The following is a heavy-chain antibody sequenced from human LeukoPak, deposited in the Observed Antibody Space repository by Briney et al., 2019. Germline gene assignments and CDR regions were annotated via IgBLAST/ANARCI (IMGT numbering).Heavy chain of an antibody. J-gene: IGHJ4*02. Sequence: SETLSLTCAVYGGSFSGYYWSWIRQPPGKGPEWIGEINHSGSANYNPSLKSRVTISVDTSKNQFSLKLSSVTAADTAVYYCARGTPPPTYYYDSSGYYYFDYLGQGTLVTVSS. CDR3: ARGTPPPTYYYDSSGYYYFDY. CDR1: GGSFSGYY. D-gene: IGHD3-22*01. V-gene: IGHV4-34*01. CDR2: INHSGSA.